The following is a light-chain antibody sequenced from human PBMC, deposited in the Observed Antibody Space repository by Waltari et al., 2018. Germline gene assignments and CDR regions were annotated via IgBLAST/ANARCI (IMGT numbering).Light chain of an antibody. CDR3: QEYDSLPIT. V-gene: IGKV1-5*03. Sequence: DIQMTQSPSTLPASVGDRVTITCRASQYVKNNLAWFQQKPGKAPTVLIHKASRLESGVPSRFSGSGFGTEFILSISSLQPDDFATYYCQEYDSLPITFGGGTKVEIK. CDR2: KAS. CDR1: QYVKNN. J-gene: IGKJ4*02.